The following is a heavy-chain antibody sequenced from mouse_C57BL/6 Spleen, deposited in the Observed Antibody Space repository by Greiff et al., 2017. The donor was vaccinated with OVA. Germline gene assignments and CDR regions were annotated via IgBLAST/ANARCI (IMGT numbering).Heavy chain of an antibody. V-gene: IGHV15-2*01. J-gene: IGHJ2*01. CDR3: ARNGYDGFYYFDY. CDR2: ILPSIGRT. Sequence: QVQLQQSGSELRSPGSSVKLSCKDFDSEVFPIAYMSWVRQKPGHGFEWIGGILPSIGRTIYGEKFEDKATLDADTLSNTAYLELNSLTSEDSAIYYCARNGYDGFYYFDYWGQGTTLTLSS. CDR1: DSEVFPIAY. D-gene: IGHD2-3*01.